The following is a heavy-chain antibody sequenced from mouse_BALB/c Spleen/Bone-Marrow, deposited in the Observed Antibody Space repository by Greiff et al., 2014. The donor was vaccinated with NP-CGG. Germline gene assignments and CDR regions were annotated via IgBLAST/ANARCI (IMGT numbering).Heavy chain of an antibody. J-gene: IGHJ4*01. Sequence: EVQLVESGGGLVKLGGSLKLSCAASGFTFSSYAMSWVRQTPEKRLEWVASISSGGSTYYPDSAKGRFTISRDNARNILYLQMSSLKSEDTAMYYCAREEYGQKVYAMDYWGQGTSVIVSS. D-gene: IGHD2-10*02. V-gene: IGHV5-6-5*01. CDR3: AREEYGQKVYAMDY. CDR1: GFTFSSYA. CDR2: ISSGGST.